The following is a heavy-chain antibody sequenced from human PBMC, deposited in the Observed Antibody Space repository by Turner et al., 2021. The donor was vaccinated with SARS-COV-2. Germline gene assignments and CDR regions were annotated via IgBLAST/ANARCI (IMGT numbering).Heavy chain of an antibody. Sequence: QVQLQQWGASQLTPSETLSLPRAVYGRSFSYYYWTWIRRPPWKGRDWLCEVNPVRTSNFNPFLKSRVTISVDESKKQFSLEVTSVTAADTAVYYCAREEDHCDYALFDYWGQGTLVTVSS. CDR3: AREEDHCDYALFDY. CDR2: VNPVRTS. V-gene: IGHV4-34*01. CDR1: GRSFSYYY. D-gene: IGHD4-17*01. J-gene: IGHJ4*02.